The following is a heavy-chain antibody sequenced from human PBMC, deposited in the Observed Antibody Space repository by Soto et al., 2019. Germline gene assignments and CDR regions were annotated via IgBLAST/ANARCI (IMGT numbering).Heavy chain of an antibody. CDR3: ATGDFWSGSIGIDY. CDR2: IIPIFGTA. CDR1: GGTFSSYA. V-gene: IGHV1-69*13. D-gene: IGHD3-3*01. Sequence: SVKVSCKASGGTFSSYAISWVRQAPGQGLEWMGGIIPIFGTANYAQKFQGRVTITADESTSTAYMELSSLRSEDTAVYYCATGDFWSGSIGIDYWGQGTLVTVSS. J-gene: IGHJ4*02.